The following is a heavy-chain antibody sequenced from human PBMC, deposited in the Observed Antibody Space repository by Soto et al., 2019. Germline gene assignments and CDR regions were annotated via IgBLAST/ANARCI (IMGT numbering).Heavy chain of an antibody. CDR1: GFTFSGYW. D-gene: IGHD3-3*02. Sequence: GSMRLSCAASGFTFSGYWMTWVRQAPGKGLEGVANISPDGSEEYYVDSVKGRFTISRDNAKNSLYLQMNSLRAEDTAVYYCARDGAFGAPYGMDVWGQGTTVTVSS. CDR3: ARDGAFGAPYGMDV. V-gene: IGHV3-7*05. CDR2: ISPDGSEE. J-gene: IGHJ6*02.